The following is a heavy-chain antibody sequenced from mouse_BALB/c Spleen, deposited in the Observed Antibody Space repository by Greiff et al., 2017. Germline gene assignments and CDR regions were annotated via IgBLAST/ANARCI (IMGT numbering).Heavy chain of an antibody. J-gene: IGHJ2*01. CDR2: INSNGGST. CDR1: GFTFSSYG. Sequence: EVMLVESGGGLVQPGGSLKLSCAASGFTFSSYGMSWVRQTPDKRLELVATINSNGGSTYYPDSVKGRFTISRDNAKNTLYLQMSSLKSEDTAMYYGERDYYGSSYFDYWGQGTTLTVSA. D-gene: IGHD1-1*01. V-gene: IGHV5-6-3*01. CDR3: ERDYYGSSYFDY.